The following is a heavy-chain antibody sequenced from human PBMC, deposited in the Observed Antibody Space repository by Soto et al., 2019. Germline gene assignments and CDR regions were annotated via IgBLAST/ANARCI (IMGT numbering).Heavy chain of an antibody. V-gene: IGHV3-23*01. Sequence: GGSLRLSCAASGFTFSSYAMSWVRQAPGKGLEWVSAISGSGGSTYYADSVKGRFTISRDNSKNTLYLQMNSLRAEDTAVYYCAKDGEGYCTNGVCYTSDYWGQGTLVTVSS. J-gene: IGHJ4*02. CDR1: GFTFSSYA. CDR3: AKDGEGYCTNGVCYTSDY. CDR2: ISGSGGST. D-gene: IGHD2-8*01.